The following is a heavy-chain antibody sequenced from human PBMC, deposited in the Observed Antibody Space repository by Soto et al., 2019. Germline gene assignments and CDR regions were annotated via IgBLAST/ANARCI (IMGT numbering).Heavy chain of an antibody. D-gene: IGHD2-15*01. CDR3: ARDQDCSGGSCYSGDYYYYGMDV. CDR1: GGTFSSYA. CDR2: IIPIFSTA. Sequence: GASVKVSCKASGGTFSSYAISWVRQAPGQGLEWMGGIIPIFSTANYAQKFQGRVTITADESTSTAYMELSSLRSEDTAVYYCARDQDCSGGSCYSGDYYYYGMDVWGQGTTVTVSS. V-gene: IGHV1-69*13. J-gene: IGHJ6*02.